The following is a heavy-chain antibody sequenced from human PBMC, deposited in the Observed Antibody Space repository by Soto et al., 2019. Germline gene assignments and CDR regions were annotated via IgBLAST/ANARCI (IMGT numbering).Heavy chain of an antibody. CDR1: GFTFTSYA. CDR2: IGTTTGDL. V-gene: IGHV3-23*01. D-gene: IGHD1-26*01. CDR3: AKRSPRGTYYFDY. J-gene: IGHJ4*02. Sequence: GGSLRLSCGASGFTFTSYAMTWVGRGPGKGLEWVSSIGTTTGDLLYADSVKGRFTISRDNSRNTLYLQMNSLRTEDTAIYYCAKRSPRGTYYFDYWGQGTLVTVSS.